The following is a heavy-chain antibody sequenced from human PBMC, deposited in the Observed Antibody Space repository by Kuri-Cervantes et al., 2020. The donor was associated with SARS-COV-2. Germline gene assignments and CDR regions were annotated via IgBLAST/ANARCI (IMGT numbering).Heavy chain of an antibody. Sequence: GGSLRLSCAASGFTFSSYAMSWVRQAPGRGLEWVSAISGSGGSTYYADSVKGRFTISRDNSKNTPYLQMNSLRAEDTAVYYCANLQWLLIDDAFDIWGQGTMVTVSS. D-gene: IGHD3-22*01. CDR1: GFTFSSYA. J-gene: IGHJ3*02. CDR3: ANLQWLLIDDAFDI. CDR2: ISGSGGST. V-gene: IGHV3-23*01.